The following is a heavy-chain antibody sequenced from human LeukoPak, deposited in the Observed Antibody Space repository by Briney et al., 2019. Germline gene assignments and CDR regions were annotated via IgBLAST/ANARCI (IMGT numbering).Heavy chain of an antibody. D-gene: IGHD3-22*01. CDR1: GYTFTSYY. V-gene: IGHV1-46*01. J-gene: IGHJ3*02. CDR3: ARTYYDSSGPKNGVGAFDI. Sequence: ASVKVSCKASGYTFTSYYMHWVRQAPGQGLEWMGIINPSGGSTSYAQKFQGRVTMTRDMSTSTVYMELSSLRSEDTAVYYCARTYYDSSGPKNGVGAFDIWGQGTMVTVSS. CDR2: INPSGGST.